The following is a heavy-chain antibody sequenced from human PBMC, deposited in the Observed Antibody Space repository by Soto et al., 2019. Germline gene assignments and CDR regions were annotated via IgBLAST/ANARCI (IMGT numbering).Heavy chain of an antibody. Sequence: SETLSLTCTVSGGSISSYYWSWIRQPPGKGLEWIGYIYYSGSTNYNPSLKSRVTISVDTSKNQFSLKLSSVTAADTAVYYCARDSGRSPYYFDYWGQGTLVTVSS. CDR1: GGSISSYY. J-gene: IGHJ4*02. V-gene: IGHV4-59*01. D-gene: IGHD3-10*01. CDR3: ARDSGRSPYYFDY. CDR2: IYYSGST.